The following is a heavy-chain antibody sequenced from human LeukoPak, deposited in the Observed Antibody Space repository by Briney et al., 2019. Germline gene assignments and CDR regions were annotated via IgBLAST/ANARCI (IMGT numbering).Heavy chain of an antibody. Sequence: ASVKVSCKASGYTLTGYYMHGVRQAPGQGLEWIGWINPNSGGTNYAPKSQGGVTMTRDTSITTASMELSRLRSDDTAVYYCASEGYCTNGVCQGEFDYWGQGTLVTVSS. D-gene: IGHD2-8*01. V-gene: IGHV1-2*02. CDR1: GYTLTGYY. J-gene: IGHJ4*02. CDR2: INPNSGGT. CDR3: ASEGYCTNGVCQGEFDY.